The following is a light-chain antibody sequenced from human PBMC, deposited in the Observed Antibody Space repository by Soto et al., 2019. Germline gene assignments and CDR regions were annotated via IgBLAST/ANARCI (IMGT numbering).Light chain of an antibody. CDR2: AAS. J-gene: IGKJ5*01. V-gene: IGKV3-15*01. Sequence: EILLTQSPATLSVSPGERATLSCRSSQSVNRNLGWYQQKPGQAPRLLIFAASTRDPGIPARFSGSGSGTEFTLTISGLQSEEFAVYYCQQDNSWTSITFGQGTRLEV. CDR1: QSVNRN. CDR3: QQDNSWTSIT.